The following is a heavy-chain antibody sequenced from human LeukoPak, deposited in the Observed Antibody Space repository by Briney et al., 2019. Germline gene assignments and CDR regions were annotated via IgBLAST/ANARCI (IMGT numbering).Heavy chain of an antibody. D-gene: IGHD3-16*01. CDR1: GFTFSSYG. CDR2: ISGSGGST. Sequence: GGSLRLSCAASGFTFSSYGMSWVRQAPGKGLEWVSAISGSGGSTHYADSVMGRFTISRDNSKNTLYLQLNSLSADDTALYYCARALRRYKYDYPSPDYWGQGTLVTVSS. J-gene: IGHJ4*02. CDR3: ARALRRYKYDYPSPDY. V-gene: IGHV3-23*01.